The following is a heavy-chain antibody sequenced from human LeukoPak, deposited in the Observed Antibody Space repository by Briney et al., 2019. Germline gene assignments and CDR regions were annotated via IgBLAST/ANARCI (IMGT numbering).Heavy chain of an antibody. D-gene: IGHD7-27*01. Sequence: PGGSLRLSCEASGFTFSSYAMTWVRQAPGKGLEWVSAIVSGSGGSTYYADSVMGRFTISRDNAKKSLYLQMNSLRVEDTAVYHCARAVVSNWGHFDSWGQGTLVTVSS. CDR2: IVSGSGGST. CDR1: GFTFSSYA. CDR3: ARAVVSNWGHFDS. J-gene: IGHJ4*02. V-gene: IGHV3-23*01.